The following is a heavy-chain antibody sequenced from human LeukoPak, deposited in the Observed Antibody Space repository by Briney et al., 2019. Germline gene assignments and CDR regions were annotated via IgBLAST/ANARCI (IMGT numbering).Heavy chain of an antibody. CDR1: GYTFTSYD. CDR3: ARGSVERFLEWFDY. D-gene: IGHD3-3*01. CDR2: MNPNSGNT. J-gene: IGHJ4*02. V-gene: IGHV1-8*01. Sequence: GASVKVSCKASGYTFTSYDINWVRQATGQGLEWMGWMNPNSGNTGYAQKFQGRVTMTRNTSISTAYMELSSLRSEDTAVYYCARGSVERFLEWFDYWGQGTLVTVSS.